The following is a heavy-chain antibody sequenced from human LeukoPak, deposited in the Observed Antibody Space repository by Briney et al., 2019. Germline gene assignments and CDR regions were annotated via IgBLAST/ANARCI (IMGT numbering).Heavy chain of an antibody. Sequence: GGSLRLSCAASGFTFSNAWMTWVRQAPGKGLEWVSYISVSGSTMYYADSVKGRFTISRDNAKNSLYLQMNSLRAEDTAVYYCAREIAVTGLDYWGQGTLVTVSS. J-gene: IGHJ4*02. V-gene: IGHV3-48*04. CDR3: AREIAVTGLDY. CDR2: ISVSGSTM. D-gene: IGHD6-19*01. CDR1: GFTFSNAW.